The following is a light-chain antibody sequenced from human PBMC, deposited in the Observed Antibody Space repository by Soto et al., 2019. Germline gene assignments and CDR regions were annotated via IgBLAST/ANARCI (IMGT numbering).Light chain of an antibody. CDR1: RSDIGGYNY. CDR3: SSYTSSSTL. J-gene: IGLJ3*02. CDR2: DVD. V-gene: IGLV2-14*03. Sequence: QSALTQPASVSGFPGQSITISCTGIRSDIGGYNYVSWYQQHPGKAPKLMIYDVDNRPSGVSNRMSASKSGNTASLTISGLQADDEADYYCSSYTSSSTLFGGGTKLTVL.